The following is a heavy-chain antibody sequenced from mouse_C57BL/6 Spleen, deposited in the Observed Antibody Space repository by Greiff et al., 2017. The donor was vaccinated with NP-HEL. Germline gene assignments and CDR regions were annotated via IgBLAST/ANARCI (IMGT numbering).Heavy chain of an antibody. J-gene: IGHJ1*03. Sequence: EVQRVESEGGLVQPGSSMKLSCTASGFTFSDYYMAWVRQVPEKGLEWVANINYDGSSTYYLDSLKSRFIISRDNAKNILYLQMSSLKSEDTATYYCARESPLYYGSSYWYFDVWGTGTTVTVSS. CDR2: INYDGSST. CDR1: GFTFSDYY. V-gene: IGHV5-16*01. D-gene: IGHD1-1*01. CDR3: ARESPLYYGSSYWYFDV.